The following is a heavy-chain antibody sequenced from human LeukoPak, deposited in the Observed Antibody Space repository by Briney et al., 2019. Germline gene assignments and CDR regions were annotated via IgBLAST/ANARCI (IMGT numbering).Heavy chain of an antibody. Sequence: PSETLSLTGTVSGGSISSSSYYWGWIRQPPGKGLEWIGSIYYSGSTYYNPSLKSRVTISVDTSKNQFSLKLSSVTAADTAVYYCATRAMVRGDRNDYWGQGTLVTVSS. CDR2: IYYSGST. J-gene: IGHJ4*02. CDR3: ATRAMVRGDRNDY. D-gene: IGHD3-10*01. CDR1: GGSISSSSYY. V-gene: IGHV4-39*07.